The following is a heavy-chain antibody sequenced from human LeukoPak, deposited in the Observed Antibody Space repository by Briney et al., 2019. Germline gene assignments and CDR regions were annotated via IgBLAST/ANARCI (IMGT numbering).Heavy chain of an antibody. J-gene: IGHJ3*02. CDR3: AADQGRYSGYDLGDAFDI. D-gene: IGHD5-12*01. V-gene: IGHV1-58*01. CDR1: GFTFTSSA. CDR2: IVVGSGNT. Sequence: ASVKVSCKASGFTFTSSAVQWVRQARGQRLEWIGWIVVGSGNTNYAQKFQERVTITRDMSTSTAYMEPSSLRSEDTAVYYCAADQGRYSGYDLGDAFDIWGQGTMVTVSS.